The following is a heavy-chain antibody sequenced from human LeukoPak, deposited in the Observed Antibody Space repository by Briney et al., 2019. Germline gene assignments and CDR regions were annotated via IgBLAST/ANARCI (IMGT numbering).Heavy chain of an antibody. Sequence: SETLSLTCIVSGDSITNHYWSLIRRPPGKGLEWIGYIYYSGSINYNPSLKSRVTISVDKSQNQFSLKLTSVTAADTAVYSCATLPFNSGYEYFDYWGQGTLVTVSS. V-gene: IGHV4-59*11. D-gene: IGHD5-12*01. CDR2: IYYSGSI. J-gene: IGHJ4*02. CDR3: ATLPFNSGYEYFDY. CDR1: GDSITNHY.